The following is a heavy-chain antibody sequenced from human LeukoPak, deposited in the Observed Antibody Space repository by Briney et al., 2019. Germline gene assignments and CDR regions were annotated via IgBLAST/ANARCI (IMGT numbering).Heavy chain of an antibody. Sequence: GGSLRLSCAASGFTFSGCAMHWVRQASGKGVEGVGRVRRKTNSYAKAYAASVKGRFTISRDDSKNTAYLQMNSLKTEDTAVYYCTRYYYDGSGYYYLFDYWGQGTLVTVSS. CDR1: GFTFSGCA. J-gene: IGHJ4*02. D-gene: IGHD3-22*01. CDR2: VRRKTNSYAK. CDR3: TRYYYDGSGYYYLFDY. V-gene: IGHV3-73*01.